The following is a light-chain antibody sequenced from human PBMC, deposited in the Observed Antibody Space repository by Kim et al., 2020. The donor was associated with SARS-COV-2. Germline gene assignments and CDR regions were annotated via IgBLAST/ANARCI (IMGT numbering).Light chain of an antibody. CDR1: QSVSSY. CDR3: QQRNNWPLT. CDR2: GAS. V-gene: IGKV3-11*01. Sequence: ISPRERAPLSCMASQSVSSYLAWYQQKPGQAPRLLIYGASNRPAGIPARFSGSGSGTDFTLTISSLEPEDSAVYYCQQRNNWPLTFGGGTRVEI. J-gene: IGKJ4*01.